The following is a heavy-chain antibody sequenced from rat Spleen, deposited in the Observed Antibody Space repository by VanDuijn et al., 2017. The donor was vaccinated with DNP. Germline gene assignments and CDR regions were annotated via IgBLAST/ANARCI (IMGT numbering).Heavy chain of an antibody. J-gene: IGHJ2*01. CDR3: VRWNSGHFDY. CDR2: ISTSGSRT. D-gene: IGHD4-3*01. CDR1: GFTFSNYY. Sequence: EVQLVESGGGLVQPGRSLKLSCAASGFTFSNYYMAWVRQAPRKGLEWVATISTSGSRTYYPDSVKGRFTISRENAKNTLYLQMNSLRSEDMATYYCVRWNSGHFDYWGQGVMVPVSS. V-gene: IGHV5-25*01.